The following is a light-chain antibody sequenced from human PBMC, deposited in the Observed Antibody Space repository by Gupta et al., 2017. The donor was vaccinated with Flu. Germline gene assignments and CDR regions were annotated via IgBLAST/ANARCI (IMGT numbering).Light chain of an antibody. CDR3: CSFAGGFYV. V-gene: IGLV2-11*01. CDR2: DVI. CDR1: SSDIGGYNY. Sequence: QSVTASCTGTSSDIGGYNYVSWYQQHPGNAPKLMIYDVIKRPSGVPDRFSGSKSGNTASLTISGLQAEDEADYYCCSFAGGFYVFGTGTKVTVL. J-gene: IGLJ1*01.